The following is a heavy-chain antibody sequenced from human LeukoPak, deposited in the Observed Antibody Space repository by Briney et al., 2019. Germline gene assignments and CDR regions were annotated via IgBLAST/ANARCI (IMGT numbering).Heavy chain of an antibody. J-gene: IGHJ6*03. D-gene: IGHD5-18*01. CDR1: GGTFSNYA. Sequence: ASVKVSCKASGGTFSNYAISWVRQAPGQGLEWMGGIIPMSDTANYPQKFRGRLTITADIPTSTVYMELSSLRSEDTAVYYCARALPRGYSYGYYYYYYMDVWGKGTTVTISS. V-gene: IGHV1-69*06. CDR3: ARALPRGYSYGYYYYYYMDV. CDR2: IIPMSDTA.